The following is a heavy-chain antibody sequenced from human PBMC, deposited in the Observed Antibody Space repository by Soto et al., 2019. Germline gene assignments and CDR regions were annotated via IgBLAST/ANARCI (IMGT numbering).Heavy chain of an antibody. V-gene: IGHV3-23*01. CDR1: RRNFSSEA. CDR3: PKDLHTTVGVVIRGRGLDV. CDR2: ISGSGFVA. Sequence: WRSLRLSCTASRRNFSSEAMTWVRQITGKGLEWVASISGSGFVAYHAASVKGRFTISRDNSKNPVFLQMNSVRPKDTAVYYCPKDLHTTVGVVIRGRGLDVWGQGTTVNVSS. J-gene: IGHJ6*02. D-gene: IGHD3-3*01.